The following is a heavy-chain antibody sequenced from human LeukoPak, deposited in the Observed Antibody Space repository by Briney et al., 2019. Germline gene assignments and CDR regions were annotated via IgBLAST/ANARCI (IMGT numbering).Heavy chain of an antibody. V-gene: IGHV1-8*03. J-gene: IGHJ4*02. CDR3: ARTPSMMASGYDY. CDR1: GYTFTNYH. CDR2: INPDTGDK. Sequence: ASVKVSCKASGYTFTNYHINWVRQASGQGLEWMTWINPDTGDKGYARTFHDKVTITTYTSISTDYLELSSRSPEDTAVYLFARTPSMMASGYDYCGQGNL. D-gene: IGHD5-24*01.